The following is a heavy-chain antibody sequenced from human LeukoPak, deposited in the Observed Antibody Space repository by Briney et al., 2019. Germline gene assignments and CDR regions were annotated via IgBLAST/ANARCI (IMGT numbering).Heavy chain of an antibody. CDR2: ISYDGSNK. V-gene: IGHV3-30*03. CDR1: GFTFSSYS. D-gene: IGHD4-17*01. Sequence: GGSLRLSCAASGFTFSSYSMNWVRQAPGKGLEWVAVISYDGSNKYYADSVKGRFTISRDNSKNTLYLQMNSLRAEDTAVYYCASATVTTGGWFDPWGQGTLVTVSS. J-gene: IGHJ5*02. CDR3: ASATVTTGGWFDP.